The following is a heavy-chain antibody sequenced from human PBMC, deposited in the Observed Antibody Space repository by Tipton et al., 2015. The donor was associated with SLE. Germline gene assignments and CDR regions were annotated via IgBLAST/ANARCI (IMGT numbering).Heavy chain of an antibody. J-gene: IGHJ3*01. CDR1: GGSISSYY. D-gene: IGHD2-2*03. V-gene: IGHV4-4*07. Sequence: TLSLTCTVSGGSISSYYWSWIRQPAGKGLEWIGRIYTSGSTNYNPSLKSRVTMSVDTSKNQFSLKLNSVTAADTAVYYCARDGSAPDASDVWGQGTMVTVSS. CDR3: ARDGSAPDASDV. CDR2: IYTSGST.